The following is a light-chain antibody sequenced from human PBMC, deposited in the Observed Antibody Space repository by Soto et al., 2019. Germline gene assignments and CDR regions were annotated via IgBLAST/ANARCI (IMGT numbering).Light chain of an antibody. Sequence: EIVMTQSPATLSVSPGESATLSCRASQSISSSKLAWYQQNPGQAPRLLIYGASNRATGIPARFSGSGSGTELTLTIGRIQSEDFAVYYCKQSDYWPSTFGQGTKVDIK. CDR1: QSISSS. J-gene: IGKJ1*01. CDR3: KQSDYWPST. V-gene: IGKV3-15*01. CDR2: GAS.